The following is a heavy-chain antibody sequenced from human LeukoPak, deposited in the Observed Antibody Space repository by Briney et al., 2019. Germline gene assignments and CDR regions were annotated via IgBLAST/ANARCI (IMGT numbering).Heavy chain of an antibody. CDR3: ARGIADPYSFDS. Sequence: PSKTLSLTCTVSGGSINFYYWSWIRQPAGKGLEWIGRIYSTGSTNYSPSLKSRVTMSVDKSKNQFSLNLSSVTAADTAVYYCARGIADPYSFDSWGQGTLVTVSS. CDR1: GGSINFYY. V-gene: IGHV4-4*07. J-gene: IGHJ4*02. D-gene: IGHD6-13*01. CDR2: IYSTGST.